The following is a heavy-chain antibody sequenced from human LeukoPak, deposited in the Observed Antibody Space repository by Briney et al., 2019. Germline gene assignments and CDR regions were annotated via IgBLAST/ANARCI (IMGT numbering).Heavy chain of an antibody. CDR1: GCSISSSNYY. V-gene: IGHV4-39*01. J-gene: IGHJ5*02. CDR3: ARRGDIVVIPAAPYNWFDP. CDR2: IYYSGST. D-gene: IGHD2-2*01. Sequence: SETLSLTCTVSGCSISSSNYYWGWIRQPPGKGLEWIGSIYYSGSTYYNPSLKSRVTISVDTSKNQFSLKLTSVTAADTALYFCARRGDIVVIPAAPYNWFDPWGQGTLVTVSS.